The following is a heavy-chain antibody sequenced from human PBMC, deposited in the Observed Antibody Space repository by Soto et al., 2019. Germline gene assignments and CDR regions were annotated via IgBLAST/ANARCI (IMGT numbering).Heavy chain of an antibody. CDR1: GGSISSSNW. D-gene: IGHD6-6*01. J-gene: IGHJ2*01. Sequence: QVQLQESGPGLVKPSGTLSLTCAVSGGSISSSNWWSWVRQPPGKGLEWIGDIYHSGSTNYNPSLNMRVTVTVDKSKNQFSLKLSSVTAADTAVYYCARGVGAARLYWYFDLWGRGTLVTVSS. CDR2: IYHSGST. V-gene: IGHV4-4*02. CDR3: ARGVGAARLYWYFDL.